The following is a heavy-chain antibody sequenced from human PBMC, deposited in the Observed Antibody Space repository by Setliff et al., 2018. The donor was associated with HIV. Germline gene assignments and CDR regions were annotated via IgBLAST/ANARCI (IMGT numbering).Heavy chain of an antibody. J-gene: IGHJ3*02. CDR1: GFSLSTNGVA. V-gene: IGHV2-5*01. D-gene: IGHD3-10*01. CDR2: IYWNDDK. CDR3: ARSVGSGSYYNPDAFDI. Sequence: SGPTLVNPTQTLTLTCTFSGFSLSTNGVAVGWIRQPPGKALEWLALIYWNDDKRYRPSLESRLTITKDISKNQVVLTMANMDPVDTAIYYCARSVGSGSYYNPDAFDIWGQGTMVTVSS.